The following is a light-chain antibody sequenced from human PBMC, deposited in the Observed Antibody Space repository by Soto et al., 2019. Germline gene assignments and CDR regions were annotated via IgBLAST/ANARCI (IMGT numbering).Light chain of an antibody. CDR2: DVS. CDR1: SSDVGSYNL. V-gene: IGLV2-14*02. Sequence: QSVLTQPASVSGSPGQSITISCTGTSSDVGSYNLVSWYQQHPGKAPKLMIYDVSNRPSGVSNRFSGSKSGNTASLTISGLQAEDEADYYCSSYTSSSTLRVFGTGTKVTVL. J-gene: IGLJ1*01. CDR3: SSYTSSSTLRV.